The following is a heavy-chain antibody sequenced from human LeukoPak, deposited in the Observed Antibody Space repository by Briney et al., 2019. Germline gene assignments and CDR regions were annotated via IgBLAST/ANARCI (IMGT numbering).Heavy chain of an antibody. Sequence: HPGRSLRLSCAASGFTFSSYAMHWVRQAPGKGLEYVSAISSNGGSTYYANSVKGRFTISRDNSKNTLYLQMGSLRAEDMAVYYCARDRGSGWSLLFDYWGQGTLVTVSS. CDR1: GFTFSSYA. D-gene: IGHD6-19*01. V-gene: IGHV3-64*01. J-gene: IGHJ4*02. CDR2: ISSNGGST. CDR3: ARDRGSGWSLLFDY.